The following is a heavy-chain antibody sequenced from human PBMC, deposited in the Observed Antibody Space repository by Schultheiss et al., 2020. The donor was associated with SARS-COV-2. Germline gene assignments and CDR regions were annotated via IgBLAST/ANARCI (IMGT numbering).Heavy chain of an antibody. V-gene: IGHV1-69*06. CDR2: IIPIFGTA. CDR1: GGTFSSYA. Sequence: SVKVSCKASGGTFSSYAISWVRQAPGQGLEWMGGIIPIFGTANYAQKFQGRVTITADKSTSTAYMELSSLRSEDTALYYCAREVRGSYYWWFDPWGQGTVVTVSS. J-gene: IGHJ5*02. CDR3: AREVRGSYYWWFDP. D-gene: IGHD1-26*01.